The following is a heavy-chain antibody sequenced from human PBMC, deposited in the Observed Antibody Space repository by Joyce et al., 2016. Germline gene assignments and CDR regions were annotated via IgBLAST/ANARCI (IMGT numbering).Heavy chain of an antibody. CDR2: ISYDGSNK. V-gene: IGHV3-30*03. Sequence: QVQLVESGGGVVQPGRSLRISCAASGFTFSNYSMHWVRQAPGKGLEWVAVISYDGSNKYYVDSVKGRFTISRDNSKNTLYLQMNSLRPEDTAVYYCARALGWDSNSCHDYWGQGTLVTVSS. D-gene: IGHD6-13*01. CDR3: ARALGWDSNSCHDY. CDR1: GFTFSNYS. J-gene: IGHJ4*02.